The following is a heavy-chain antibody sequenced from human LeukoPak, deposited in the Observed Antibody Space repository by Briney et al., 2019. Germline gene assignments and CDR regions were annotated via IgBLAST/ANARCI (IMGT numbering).Heavy chain of an antibody. Sequence: PSETLSLTCVVYGGSFSGYYWSWIRQPPGRGLEWVGEINHSGSNNFNRSLKGRVTIPVDPSKTKFSLKLSSVTAADTAVYYCARGRLLWFGELSHPDYYYGMDVWGQGTTVTVSS. CDR3: ARGRLLWFGELSHPDYYYGMDV. V-gene: IGHV4-34*01. J-gene: IGHJ6*02. CDR2: INHSGSN. CDR1: GGSFSGYY. D-gene: IGHD3-10*01.